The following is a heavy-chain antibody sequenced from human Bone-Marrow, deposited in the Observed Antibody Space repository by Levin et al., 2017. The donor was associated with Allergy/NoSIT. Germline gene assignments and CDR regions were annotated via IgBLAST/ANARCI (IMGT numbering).Heavy chain of an antibody. V-gene: IGHV3-21*06. D-gene: IGHD6-19*01. CDR3: AQGRSVFDI. CDR1: GFTFSGHT. J-gene: IGHJ3*02. CDR2: ISTNNNYI. Sequence: PRASVKVSCAATGFTFSGHTMNWVRQAPGKGLEWLSSISTNNNYIYYADSVKGRFTVSRDNAENSLFLQLNNLRVEDTAVYYCAQGRSVFDIWGQGTVVTVSS.